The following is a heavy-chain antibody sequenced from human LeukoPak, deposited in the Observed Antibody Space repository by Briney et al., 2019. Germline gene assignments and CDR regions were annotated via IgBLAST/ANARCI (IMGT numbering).Heavy chain of an antibody. CDR1: GGSISSYY. CDR3: AGSYSDYYFDY. D-gene: IGHD1-26*01. Sequence: SETLSLTCTVSGGSISSYYWSWIRQPAGKGLEWIGRIYTCGSTNYNPSLKRRVTISVDKSKNHFSLKLSSVTAADTAVYYCAGSYSDYYFDYWGQGTLVTVSS. V-gene: IGHV4-4*07. J-gene: IGHJ4*02. CDR2: IYTCGST.